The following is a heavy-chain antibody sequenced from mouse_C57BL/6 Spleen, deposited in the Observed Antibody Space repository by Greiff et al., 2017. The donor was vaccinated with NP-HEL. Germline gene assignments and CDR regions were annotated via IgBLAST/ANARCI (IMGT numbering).Heavy chain of an antibody. CDR1: GYAFTNYL. CDR2: INPGSGGT. J-gene: IGHJ4*01. CDR3: ARGERHYAMDY. Sequence: QVQLQQPGAELVRPGTSVKVSCKASGYAFTNYLIEWVKQRPGQGLEWIGVINPGSGGTNYNEKFKGKATLTADKSSSTAYMQLSSLTSEDSAVYFCARGERHYAMDYWGQGTSVTVSS. V-gene: IGHV1-54*01.